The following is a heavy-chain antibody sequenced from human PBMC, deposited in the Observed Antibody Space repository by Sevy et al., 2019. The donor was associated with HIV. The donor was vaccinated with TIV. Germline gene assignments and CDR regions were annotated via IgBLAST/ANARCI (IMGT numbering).Heavy chain of an antibody. CDR3: ATRSHTSGWYPPPGGDAFDI. J-gene: IGHJ3*02. CDR1: GYTLTELS. D-gene: IGHD6-19*01. Sequence: DSVKVSCKVSGYTLTELSMHWVRQAPGKGLEWMGGFDPEDGETIYAQKFQGRVTMTEDTSTDTAYMELSSLRSEDTAVYYCATRSHTSGWYPPPGGDAFDIWGQGTMVTVSS. CDR2: FDPEDGET. V-gene: IGHV1-24*01.